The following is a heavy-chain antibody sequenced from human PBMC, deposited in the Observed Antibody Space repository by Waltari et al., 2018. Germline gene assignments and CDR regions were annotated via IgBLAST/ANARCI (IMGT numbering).Heavy chain of an antibody. CDR2: VKRDGSVT. D-gene: IGHD6-25*01. CDR1: W. Sequence: WMHWVRQVPGKGLVWVSSVKRDGSVTVYAGSVKGRFTISRDNAKNTLYLLMNSLRDEDTAVYYCARDEGAATVKRGYDFWGQGTLVTVSS. J-gene: IGHJ4*02. V-gene: IGHV3-74*01. CDR3: ARDEGAATVKRGYDF.